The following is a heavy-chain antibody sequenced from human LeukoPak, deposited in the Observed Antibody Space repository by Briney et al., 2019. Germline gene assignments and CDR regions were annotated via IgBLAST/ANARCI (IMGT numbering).Heavy chain of an antibody. CDR3: ARDWDIIAAAMCDLDY. CDR2: INPSGGST. D-gene: IGHD6-13*01. V-gene: IGHV1-46*01. J-gene: IGHJ4*02. CDR1: GYTFTRYY. Sequence: ASLKVSCKASGYTFTRYYMHWVRQAPGQGLEWMGIINPSGGSTSYAQKFQGRVTMTSDTSTSTAYMELRSLRSEDTAVYYCARDWDIIAAAMCDLDYWGQGTRVTVS.